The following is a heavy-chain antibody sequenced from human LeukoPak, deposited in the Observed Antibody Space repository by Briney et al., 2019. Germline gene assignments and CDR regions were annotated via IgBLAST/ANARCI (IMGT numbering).Heavy chain of an antibody. J-gene: IGHJ4*02. CDR2: ISGSGGST. CDR1: GFTFSSYA. V-gene: IGHV3-23*01. CDR3: AKSASLGYCSGDSCYFDY. Sequence: GGSLRLSCAASGFTFSSYAMSWVRQAPGKGLEWVSAISGSGGSTYYADSVKGRFTISRDNSKNTLYLQMNSLRAEDTAVYYCAKSASLGYCSGDSCYFDYWGQGTLVTVSS. D-gene: IGHD2-15*01.